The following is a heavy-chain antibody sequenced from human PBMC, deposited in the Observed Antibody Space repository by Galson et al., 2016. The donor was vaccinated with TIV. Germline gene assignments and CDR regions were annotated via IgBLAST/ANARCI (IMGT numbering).Heavy chain of an antibody. V-gene: IGHV3-30*18. CDR1: GFTFSHFC. CDR2: ILYDGGSQ. Sequence: SLRLSCAASGFTFSHFCMHWVRQSPGKGLEWLAVILYDGGSQFYADSVEGRFAISRDNSKNTLYLQMNSLGAEDTALYYCAKSGDSRSIDSWGQGTLVIVSS. J-gene: IGHJ4*02. D-gene: IGHD3-22*01. CDR3: AKSGDSRSIDS.